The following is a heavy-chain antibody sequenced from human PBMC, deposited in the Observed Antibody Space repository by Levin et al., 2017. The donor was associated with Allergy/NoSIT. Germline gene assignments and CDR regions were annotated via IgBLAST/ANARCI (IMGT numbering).Heavy chain of an antibody. CDR1: GFTFSTYD. V-gene: IGHV3-13*01. CDR3: AREGFGDFGVWDGMDV. D-gene: IGHD3-16*01. J-gene: IGHJ6*02. CDR2: IGTASDT. Sequence: GESLKISCEASGFTFSTYDMHWVRQVTGKGLEWVSAIGTASDTYYADSVKGRFTTSRENARNSLYLQMDSLEAGDTGVYYCAREGFGDFGVWDGMDVWGQGTTVIVSS.